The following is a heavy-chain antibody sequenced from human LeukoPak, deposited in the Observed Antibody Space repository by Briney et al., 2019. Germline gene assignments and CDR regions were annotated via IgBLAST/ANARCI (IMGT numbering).Heavy chain of an antibody. Sequence: TSETLSLTCTVSGGSISSHYWSWIRQPPGKGLEWIGYIYYSGSTNYNPSFKSRVTISVDTSKNQFSLKLSSVTAADTAVYYCAGNYDFWSGYWAYWGQGTLVTVSS. CDR3: AGNYDFWSGYWAY. J-gene: IGHJ4*02. V-gene: IGHV4-59*11. CDR2: IYYSGST. CDR1: GGSISSHY. D-gene: IGHD3-3*01.